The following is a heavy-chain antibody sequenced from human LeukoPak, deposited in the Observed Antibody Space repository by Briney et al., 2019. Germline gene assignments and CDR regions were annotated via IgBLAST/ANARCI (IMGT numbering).Heavy chain of an antibody. J-gene: IGHJ4*02. D-gene: IGHD3-22*01. CDR1: GGTFSSYT. V-gene: IGHV1-69*04. Sequence: SVKVSCKASGGTFSSYTISWVRQAPGQGLEWMGRIIPILGIANYAQKFQGRATITADKSTSTAYMELSSLRSEDTAVYYCARDLQDDSSGYYPYYFDYWGQGTLVTVSS. CDR3: ARDLQDDSSGYYPYYFDY. CDR2: IIPILGIA.